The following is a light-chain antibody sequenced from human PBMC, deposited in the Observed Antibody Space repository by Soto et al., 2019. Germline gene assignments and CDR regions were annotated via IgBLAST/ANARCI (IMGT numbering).Light chain of an antibody. CDR2: GTS. V-gene: IGKV3-20*01. Sequence: EVVLTQSPGTLSLSRGERATLSCRASERIYSAYLGWYQQKPGRAPRLLIYGTSSRATGIPDRFSGSGSGTDFTLTISRLEPEDFAVYYCQQYGNSPITFGQGTRLEIK. J-gene: IGKJ5*01. CDR3: QQYGNSPIT. CDR1: ERIYSAY.